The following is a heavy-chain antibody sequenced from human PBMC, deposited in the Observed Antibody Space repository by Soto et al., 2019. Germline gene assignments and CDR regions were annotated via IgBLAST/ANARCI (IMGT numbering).Heavy chain of an antibody. CDR3: VRGGGGGLFDP. V-gene: IGHV3-11*06. CDR1: GFTFGDSY. J-gene: IGHJ5*02. CDR2: ISPGSRYP. Sequence: GGSLRLSCAGSGFTFGDSYMIWIRQAPGKGLEWLSYISPGSRYPAYADSVKGRFTISRDNAKRSLYLQMMSLTAEDTAIYYCVRGGGGGLFDPWGQGTMVTVSS. D-gene: IGHD2-15*01.